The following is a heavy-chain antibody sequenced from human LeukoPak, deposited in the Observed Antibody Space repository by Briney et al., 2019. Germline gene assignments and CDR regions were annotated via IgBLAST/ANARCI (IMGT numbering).Heavy chain of an antibody. CDR2: FDPAGGET. J-gene: IGHJ4*02. CDR3: AAFSPYDF. Sequence: ASVKVSCKVSGNTLSKLSMQWVRQAPEKGLEWLGGFDPAGGETIYAEKFQGRVIMTGDTSTDTAFMELSGLKSEDTGTYYCAAFSPYDFWGQGTLIIVSS. V-gene: IGHV1-24*01. CDR1: GNTLSKLS.